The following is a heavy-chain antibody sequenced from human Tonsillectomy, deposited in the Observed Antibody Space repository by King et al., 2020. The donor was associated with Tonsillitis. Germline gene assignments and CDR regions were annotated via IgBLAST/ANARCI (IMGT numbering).Heavy chain of an antibody. Sequence: QLVQSGAEVRKPGSSVKVSCKASGGSFINNAVSWVRQAPGQGLEWMGGIVPIFGAPDYAQKYQDKVTISADEATSTAYMELRNLRTDDTAVYYCVRGAGAYWYFDLWGRGTLIIVSS. CDR2: IVPIFGAP. CDR3: VRGAGAYWYFDL. D-gene: IGHD3-10*01. J-gene: IGHJ2*01. V-gene: IGHV1-69*01. CDR1: GGSFINNA.